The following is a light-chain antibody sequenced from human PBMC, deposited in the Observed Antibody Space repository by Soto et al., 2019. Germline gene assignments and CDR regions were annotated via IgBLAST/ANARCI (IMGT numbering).Light chain of an antibody. CDR1: QSVSSNY. CDR2: GAS. Sequence: ENVLTQSPGTLSLSPGERATLSCRASQSVSSNYLAWYQQKPGQAPRLLIYGASSRATGIPDRFSGSGSGTDFTLTISRLEPEDFAIYYCHQYGISPPVTFGQGTRLEIK. V-gene: IGKV3-20*01. J-gene: IGKJ5*01. CDR3: HQYGISPPVT.